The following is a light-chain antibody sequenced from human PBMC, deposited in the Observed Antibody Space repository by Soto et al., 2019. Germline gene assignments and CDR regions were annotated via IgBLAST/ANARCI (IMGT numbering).Light chain of an antibody. CDR3: SSYTISTTWV. CDR2: EVR. V-gene: IGLV2-14*01. J-gene: IGLJ3*02. Sequence: SALTQPASVSGSPGQSITISCTGTSNDVGGFDYVSWYQQHPGKAPKLMISEVRIRPSGVSNRFSGSKSGNTASLTISGLQAEDEADYYCSSYTISTTWVFGGGTKLTVL. CDR1: SNDVGGFDY.